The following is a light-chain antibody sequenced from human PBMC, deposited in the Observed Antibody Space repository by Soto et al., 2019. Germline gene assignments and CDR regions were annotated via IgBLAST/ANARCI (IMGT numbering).Light chain of an antibody. J-gene: IGKJ5*01. CDR2: DAY. V-gene: IGKV3-11*01. Sequence: EVVLTQSPVTLSLSPGERATLSCRASQSFRGLLAWYRQKPGQAPRLLIYDAYNRATGIPPRFSGSGSGTDFTLTISSLEPEDSAVYYCQQRHVWPITFGQGTRLEIK. CDR1: QSFRGL. CDR3: QQRHVWPIT.